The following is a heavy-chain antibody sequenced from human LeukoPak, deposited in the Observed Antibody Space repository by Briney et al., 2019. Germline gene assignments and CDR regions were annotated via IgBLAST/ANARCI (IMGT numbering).Heavy chain of an antibody. CDR3: AKRSPNFLLDY. CDR2: IVNGATT. D-gene: IGHD2-8*01. Sequence: GGSLRLSCAVSGFTVSNNHVTWVRQAPGEGLECVSVIVNGATTYYRDSVKGRFTISRDNSKNTLYLQMNSLRAEDTAVYYCAKRSPNFLLDYWGQGTLVTVSS. J-gene: IGHJ4*02. CDR1: GFTVSNNH. V-gene: IGHV3-53*01.